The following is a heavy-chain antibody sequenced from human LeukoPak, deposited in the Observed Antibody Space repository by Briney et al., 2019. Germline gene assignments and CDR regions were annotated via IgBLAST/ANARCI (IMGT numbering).Heavy chain of an antibody. CDR3: ARVASYGENWFDP. Sequence: SETLSLTCTVSGGSISSYYWSWIRHPPGKGLEWIGYIYYSGSTNYNPSLKSRVTISVNASKNQFSLKLSSVTAADTAVYYCARVASYGENWFDPWGQGTLVTVSS. V-gene: IGHV4-59*01. CDR1: GGSISSYY. CDR2: IYYSGST. D-gene: IGHD3-10*01. J-gene: IGHJ5*02.